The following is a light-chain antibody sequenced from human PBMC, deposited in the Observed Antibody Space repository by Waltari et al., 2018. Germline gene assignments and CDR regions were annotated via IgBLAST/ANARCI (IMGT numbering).Light chain of an antibody. CDR2: AAS. CDR3: QQYYSNPAT. Sequence: AIRITQSASSLYASTGDRFPISCRASQCIRSYLAWYQQKPGKAPKVQIYAASTLQSGVPSRFSGSGSGTDFTLTISCLQSEDFAIYYCQQYYSNPATFGQGTKVEIK. V-gene: IGKV1-8*01. J-gene: IGKJ1*01. CDR1: QCIRSY.